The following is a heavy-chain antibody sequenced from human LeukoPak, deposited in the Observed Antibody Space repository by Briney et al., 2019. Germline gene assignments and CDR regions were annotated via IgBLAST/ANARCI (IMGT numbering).Heavy chain of an antibody. D-gene: IGHD3-16*02. V-gene: IGHV1-8*01. CDR3: AKTRGLGELSDDAFDI. J-gene: IGHJ3*02. CDR1: GYTFTCYD. CDR2: MNPNSGNT. Sequence: GASVKVSCKASGYTFTCYDINWVRQATGQGLEWMGWMNPNSGNTGYAQKFQGRVTMTGNTSISAAYMELSSLRSEDTAVYYCAKTRGLGELSDDAFDIWGQGTMVTVSS.